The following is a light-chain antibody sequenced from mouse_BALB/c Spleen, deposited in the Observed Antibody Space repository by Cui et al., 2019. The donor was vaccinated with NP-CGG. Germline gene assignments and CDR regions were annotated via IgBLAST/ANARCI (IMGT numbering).Light chain of an antibody. CDR3: ALWYSNHWV. Sequence: VVTPESALPTSPGETVTLTCRSSTGAVTTSNYANWVQEKPDHLFTGLIGGTNNRAPGVPARFSGSLIGDKAALTITGTQTEDEAIYFCALWYSNHWVFGGGTKLTVL. J-gene: IGLJ1*01. CDR1: TGAVTTSNY. CDR2: GTN. V-gene: IGLV1*01.